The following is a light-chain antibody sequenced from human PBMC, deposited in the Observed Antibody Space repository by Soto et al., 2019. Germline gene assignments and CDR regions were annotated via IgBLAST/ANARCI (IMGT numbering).Light chain of an antibody. V-gene: IGKV3D-15*01. CDR3: EGSNNWARR. Sequence: SYSASQSISRTLAWYQQKTGQPPRLLIYDASTRATGFPARFSGSGSGTEFNLTIRSLQSEDSAVSICEGSNNWARRLGQGTKVDIK. CDR2: DAS. J-gene: IGKJ1*01. CDR1: QSISRT.